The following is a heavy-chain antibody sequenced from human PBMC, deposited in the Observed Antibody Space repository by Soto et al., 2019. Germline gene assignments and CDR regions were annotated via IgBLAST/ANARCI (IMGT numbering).Heavy chain of an antibody. D-gene: IGHD2-2*01. CDR3: VREMCAYSNTIWYVGYLEL. J-gene: IGHJ4*02. Sequence: QVQLVQSGAEVKKPGSSVKVSCKVSGITFNTYTISWVRLSPGQGLQWMGRITPILNVTNYSQKFQGRVTMTTEKSTSTIYMELDSLTSDDPAVYLCVREMCAYSNTIWYVGYLELWGQGTLVTVSS. CDR2: ITPILNVT. CDR1: GITFNTYT. V-gene: IGHV1-69*08.